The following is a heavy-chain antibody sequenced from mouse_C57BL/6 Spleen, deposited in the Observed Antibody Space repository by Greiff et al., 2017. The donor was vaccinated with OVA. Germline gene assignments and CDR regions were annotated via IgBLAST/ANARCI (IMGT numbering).Heavy chain of an antibody. J-gene: IGHJ4*01. CDR2: IDPNSGGT. D-gene: IGHD2-4*01. V-gene: IGHV1-72*01. CDR3: ARGPPIYYDYDGGGYYAMDY. CDR1: GYTFTSYW. Sequence: QVQLKQPGAELVKPGASVKLSCKASGYTFTSYWMHWVKQRPGRGLEWIGRIDPNSGGTKYNEKFKSKATLTVDKPSSTAYMQLSSLTSEDSAVYYCARGPPIYYDYDGGGYYAMDYWGQGTSVTVSS.